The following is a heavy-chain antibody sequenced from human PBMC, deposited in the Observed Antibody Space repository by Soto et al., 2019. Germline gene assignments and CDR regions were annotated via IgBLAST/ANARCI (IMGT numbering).Heavy chain of an antibody. Sequence: QVQLVQSGADVKKPGASVRVSCKASGYTFTNYGISWVRQAPGQGLEWMGWVSPYNGNTEYAEKFQGRVTMTTDTSTSTAYMEVRSLRSDDTAVYHCARSGSGWYGGFYYGMDVWGQGTTLSVSS. CDR3: ARSGSGWYGGFYYGMDV. D-gene: IGHD6-19*01. CDR2: VSPYNGNT. CDR1: GYTFTNYG. V-gene: IGHV1-18*04. J-gene: IGHJ6*02.